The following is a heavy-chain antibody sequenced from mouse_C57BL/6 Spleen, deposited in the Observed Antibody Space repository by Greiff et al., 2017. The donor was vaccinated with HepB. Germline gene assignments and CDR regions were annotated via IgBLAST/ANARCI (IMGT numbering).Heavy chain of an antibody. CDR2: IDPSDSYT. J-gene: IGHJ4*01. D-gene: IGHD1-1*01. V-gene: IGHV1-50*01. CDR1: GYTFTSYW. CDR3: ARDYYGSSPCMDY. Sequence: QVQLQQSGAELVKPGASVKLSCKASGYTFTSYWMQWVKQRPGQGLEWIGEIDPSDSYTNYNQKFKGKATLTVDTSSSTAYMQLSSLTSEDSAVYYCARDYYGSSPCMDYWGQGTSVTVSS.